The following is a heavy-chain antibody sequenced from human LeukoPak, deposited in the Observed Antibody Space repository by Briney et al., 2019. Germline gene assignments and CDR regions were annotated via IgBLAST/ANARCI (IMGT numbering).Heavy chain of an antibody. Sequence: SETLSLTCAVYGGSFSGYYWSWIRQPPGKGLEWIGEINRSGSTNYNPSLKSRVTISVDTSKNQFSLKLSPVTAADTAVYHCARECVVGAYGHFDYWGQGTLVTVSS. CDR3: ARECVVGAYGHFDY. CDR2: INRSGST. J-gene: IGHJ4*02. D-gene: IGHD2-15*01. CDR1: GGSFSGYY. V-gene: IGHV4-34*01.